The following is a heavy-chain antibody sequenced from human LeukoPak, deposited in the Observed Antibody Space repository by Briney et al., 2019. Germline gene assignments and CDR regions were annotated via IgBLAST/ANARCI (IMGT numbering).Heavy chain of an antibody. CDR1: GFTFSSYA. V-gene: IGHV3-23*01. Sequence: GGSLRLSCAASGFTFSSYAMSWVRQAPGKGLEWVSAISGSGGSTYYADSVKGRFTISRGNSKNTLYLQMNSLRAEDTAVYYCAKSKGLLWFGELLPGFDYWGQGTLVTVSS. J-gene: IGHJ4*02. CDR3: AKSKGLLWFGELLPGFDY. D-gene: IGHD3-10*01. CDR2: ISGSGGST.